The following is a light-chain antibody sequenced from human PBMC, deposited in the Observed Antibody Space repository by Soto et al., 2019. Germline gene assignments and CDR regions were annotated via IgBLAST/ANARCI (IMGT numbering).Light chain of an antibody. CDR3: QQYFEWPPMT. Sequence: EVVMTQSPATLSASPGERATLSCWASETVATNLAWYQQKPGQAPRLLISGASTRAAGISDRFRGSGSGTEFTLTISSVRSEDSGIYYCQQYFEWPPMTFGQGTKVEI. CDR2: GAS. J-gene: IGKJ1*01. V-gene: IGKV3-15*01. CDR1: ETVATN.